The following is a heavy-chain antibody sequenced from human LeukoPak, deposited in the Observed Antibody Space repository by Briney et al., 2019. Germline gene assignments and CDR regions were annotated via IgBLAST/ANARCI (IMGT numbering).Heavy chain of an antibody. CDR1: GYTFTSYA. D-gene: IGHD4-17*01. J-gene: IGHJ5*02. Sequence: ASVKVSCKASGYTFTSYAMHWVRQAPGQRLEWMGWINAGNGNTKYSQKFQGRVTITRDTSASTAYMELSSLRSKDTAVYYCARALTTVTTFGFDPWGQGTLVTVSS. CDR3: ARALTTVTTFGFDP. V-gene: IGHV1-3*01. CDR2: INAGNGNT.